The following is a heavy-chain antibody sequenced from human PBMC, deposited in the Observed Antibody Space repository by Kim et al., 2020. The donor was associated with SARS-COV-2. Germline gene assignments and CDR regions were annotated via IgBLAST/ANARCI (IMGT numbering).Heavy chain of an antibody. J-gene: IGHJ4*02. Sequence: TNYNPSLKSRVTISVDTSKNQFSLKLSSVTAADTAVYYCASEELRGYFDYWGQGTLVTVSS. V-gene: IGHV4-59*01. CDR3: ASEELRGYFDY. D-gene: IGHD1-26*01. CDR2: T.